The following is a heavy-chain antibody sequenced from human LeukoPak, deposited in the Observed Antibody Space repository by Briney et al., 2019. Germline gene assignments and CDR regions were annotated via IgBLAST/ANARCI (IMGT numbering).Heavy chain of an antibody. CDR2: IIPIFGTA. CDR1: GVTFSSNA. Sequence: GASVKVSCKASGVTFSSNAISWVRQAPGQGLEWMGGIIPIFGTANYAQRFQGRVTITTDESSSTAYMELSSLRSEDTAVYYCARLSGWSRHDAFDIWGQGTMVIVSS. D-gene: IGHD2-15*01. V-gene: IGHV1-69*05. J-gene: IGHJ3*02. CDR3: ARLSGWSRHDAFDI.